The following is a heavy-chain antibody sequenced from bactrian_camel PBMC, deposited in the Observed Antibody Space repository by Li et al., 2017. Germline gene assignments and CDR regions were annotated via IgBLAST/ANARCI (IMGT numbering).Heavy chain of an antibody. J-gene: IGHJ6*01. CDR3: AARGPYCYTKLSVRDFTY. Sequence: HVQLVESGGGSVQAGGSLRLSCLALYFPYDTNNRMGWFRQAPGKEREGVARIATGSGNTYYADSVKGRFTISQDNAKNTVYLQMNSLKPEDTAMYYCAARGPYCYTKLSVRDFTYWGQGTQVTVS. CDR2: IATGSGNT. D-gene: IGHD2*01. V-gene: IGHV3S63*01. CDR1: YFPYDTNNR.